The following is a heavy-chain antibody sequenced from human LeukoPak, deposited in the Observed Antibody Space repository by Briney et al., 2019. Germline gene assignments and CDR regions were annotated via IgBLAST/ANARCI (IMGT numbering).Heavy chain of an antibody. CDR2: ISGSGGSP. Sequence: GGSLRLSCAASGFTFSSSAMSWVRQAPGKGLEWVSPISGSGGSPYYADSVKGRFTISRDNAKNSLYLQMNSLRAEDTAVYYCARDWSGSYYVDAFDIWGQGTMVTVSS. V-gene: IGHV3-23*01. D-gene: IGHD1-26*01. CDR3: ARDWSGSYYVDAFDI. J-gene: IGHJ3*02. CDR1: GFTFSSSA.